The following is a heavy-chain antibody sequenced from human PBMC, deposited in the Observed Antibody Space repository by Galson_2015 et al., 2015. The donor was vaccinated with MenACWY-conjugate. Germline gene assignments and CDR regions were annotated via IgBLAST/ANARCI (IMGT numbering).Heavy chain of an antibody. D-gene: IGHD3-9*01. Sequence: SAKVSCKASGYTFTSYAINWVRQATGQGLEWMGWMNPNSGNTGYAQKFQGRVTMTRNTSISTAYMELSSLRSEDTAVYYCARGGDYDILTGRYYYYMDVWGKGTTVTVSS. CDR1: GYTFTSYA. CDR3: ARGGDYDILTGRYYYYMDV. V-gene: IGHV1-8*01. J-gene: IGHJ6*03. CDR2: MNPNSGNT.